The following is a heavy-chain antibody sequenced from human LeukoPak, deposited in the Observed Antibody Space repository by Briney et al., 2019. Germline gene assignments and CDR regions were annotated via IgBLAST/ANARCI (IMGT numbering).Heavy chain of an antibody. CDR3: ASQGSIIRGNWFDP. CDR1: GGSISSSSYY. V-gene: IGHV4-39*01. J-gene: IGHJ5*02. CDR2: IYYSGST. Sequence: SETLSLTCTVSGGSISSSSYYWGWIRQPPGKGLEWIGSIYYSGSTYYNPSLKSRVTISVDTSKNQFSLKLSSVAAADTAVYYYASQGSIIRGNWFDPWGQGTLVTVSS. D-gene: IGHD3-10*01.